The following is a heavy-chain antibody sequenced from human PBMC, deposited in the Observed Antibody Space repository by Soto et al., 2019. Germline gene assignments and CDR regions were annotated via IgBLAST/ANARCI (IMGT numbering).Heavy chain of an antibody. CDR3: ARGGSGRYEDVDY. Sequence: PGGSLRLSCAASGFTFSSYSMNWVRQAPGKGLEWVSSISTSSSYIHYADSVKGRFTISRDNAKNSVYLQMNSLRAEDTAVYYCARGGSGRYEDVDYWGQGTLVTVSS. D-gene: IGHD6-19*01. CDR1: GFTFSSYS. CDR2: ISTSSSYI. J-gene: IGHJ4*02. V-gene: IGHV3-21*01.